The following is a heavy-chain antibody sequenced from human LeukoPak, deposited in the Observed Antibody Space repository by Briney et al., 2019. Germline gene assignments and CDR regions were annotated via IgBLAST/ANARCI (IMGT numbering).Heavy chain of an antibody. CDR3: ARAEAAYGDDAFDI. V-gene: IGHV3-13*01. J-gene: IGHJ3*02. CDR2: IGTAGDT. Sequence: GGSLRLSCAASGFTFSSYDMHWVRHATGKGLEWVSAIGTAGDTYYPGSVKGRFTISRENAKNSLYLQMNSLRAGDTAVYYCARAEAAYGDDAFDIWGQGTMVTVSS. CDR1: GFTFSSYD. D-gene: IGHD4-17*01.